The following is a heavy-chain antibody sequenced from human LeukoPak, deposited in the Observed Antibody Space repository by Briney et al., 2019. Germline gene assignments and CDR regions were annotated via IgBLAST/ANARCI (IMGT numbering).Heavy chain of an antibody. V-gene: IGHV3-74*01. CDR2: INEDGSST. J-gene: IGHJ4*02. CDR1: GYTFSTYW. D-gene: IGHD3-10*01. CDR3: TRDTFGARDS. Sequence: GGSLRLSCAASGYTFSTYWMHWVRQGSWKRLVWVSRINEDGSSTSYAESVRGRFTISRDNAKNTLYLQMNSLRAEDTAVYYCTRDTFGARDSWGQGTLVTVSS.